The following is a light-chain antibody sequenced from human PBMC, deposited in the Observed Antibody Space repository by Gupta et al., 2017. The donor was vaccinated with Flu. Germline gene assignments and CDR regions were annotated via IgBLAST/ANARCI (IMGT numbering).Light chain of an antibody. V-gene: IGKV2-28*01. CDR1: QSLLYSNGYNY. CDR3: MQPLNSPWT. CDR2: LGS. J-gene: IGKJ1*01. Sequence: DIVMTQSPLSLAVTPGEPASISCRSSQSLLYSNGYNYVNWYLQKPGQSPQLLIHLGSNRASGVPDRFRGSGSGTYFTLKISRVEVEDVGIYFCMQPLNSPWTFGQGTKVEIK.